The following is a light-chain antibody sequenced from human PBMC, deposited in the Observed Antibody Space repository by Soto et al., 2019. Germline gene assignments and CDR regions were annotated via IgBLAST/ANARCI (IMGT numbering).Light chain of an antibody. Sequence: AIQMTQSPSSLSASVGDRVTITCRASQDIRKDLAWYQQKPGKAPQILIYGASTLQTGVASRFSGSGSATDFTLTISSLQPEDYEAYYCLQAYNYPFTFGQGTKLDIK. CDR3: LQAYNYPFT. CDR2: GAS. CDR1: QDIRKD. V-gene: IGKV1-6*01. J-gene: IGKJ2*01.